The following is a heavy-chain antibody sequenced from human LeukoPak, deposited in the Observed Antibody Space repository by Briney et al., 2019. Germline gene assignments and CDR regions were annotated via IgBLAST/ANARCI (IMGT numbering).Heavy chain of an antibody. D-gene: IGHD1-26*01. CDR1: GFSFSSYR. CDR2: VSNSGDYI. V-gene: IGHV3-21*04. CDR3: AKDSGSYSDDY. J-gene: IGHJ4*02. Sequence: GGSLRLSCAASGFSFSSYRMNWVRQAPGKGLEWVSSVSNSGDYIHYADSVKGRFTISRDNSMDRLYLQMSRLRDEDTAVYYCAKDSGSYSDDYWGQGTLVIVSS.